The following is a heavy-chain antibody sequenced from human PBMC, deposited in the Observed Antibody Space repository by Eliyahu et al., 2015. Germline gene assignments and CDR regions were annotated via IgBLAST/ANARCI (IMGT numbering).Heavy chain of an antibody. CDR2: IYGDANT. V-gene: IGHV3-53*01. J-gene: IGHJ3*02. CDR1: GFMFSNSX. D-gene: IGHD4/OR15-4a*01. Sequence: EAQLVESGGGLIQPGGSLRLXCSAXGFMFSNSXMSWVRQAPGKGLEWISVIYGDANTYYADSVKGRFSISRDNSENTLYLQMNNVRLDDTAIYYCARTDYGDDGTLNIWGQGTMVTVSS. CDR3: ARTDYGDDGTLNI.